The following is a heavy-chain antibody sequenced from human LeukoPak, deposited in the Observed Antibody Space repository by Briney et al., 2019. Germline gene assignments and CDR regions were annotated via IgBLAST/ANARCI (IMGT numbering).Heavy chain of an antibody. CDR2: INPNSGGT. CDR1: GYTFTGYY. V-gene: IGHV1-2*02. J-gene: IGHJ4*02. Sequence: ASVKVSCKASGYTFTGYYMHWVRQAPGQGLEWMGWINPNSGGTNYAQKFQGRVTMTRDTSISTAYMGLSRLRSDDTAVYYCARYSSSWYGPDYWGQGTLVTVSS. CDR3: ARYSSSWYGPDY. D-gene: IGHD6-13*01.